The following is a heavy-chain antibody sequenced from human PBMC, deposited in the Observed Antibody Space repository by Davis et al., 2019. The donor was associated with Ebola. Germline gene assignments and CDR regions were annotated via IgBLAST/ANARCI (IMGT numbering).Heavy chain of an antibody. Sequence: ASVKVSCKASGYTFTNYAMNWVRQAPGQGLEWMGWISAYNGNTNYAQKVQGRVTMTTDTSTSTAYMEVKSLRSDDTAVYYCARDTRYFEYILSRDTEFDYWGQGTLVTVSS. CDR1: GYTFTNYA. V-gene: IGHV1-18*01. D-gene: IGHD3-9*01. CDR3: ARDTRYFEYILSRDTEFDY. CDR2: ISAYNGNT. J-gene: IGHJ4*02.